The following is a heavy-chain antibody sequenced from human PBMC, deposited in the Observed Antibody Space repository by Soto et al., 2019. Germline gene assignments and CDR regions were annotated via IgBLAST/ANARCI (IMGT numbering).Heavy chain of an antibody. J-gene: IGHJ4*02. D-gene: IGHD2-2*01. CDR1: GGSISSYY. Sequence: PSETLSLTCTVSGGSISSYYWSWIRQPAGKGLEWIGRIYTSGSTNYNPSLKSRVTMSVDTSKNQFSLKLSSVTAADTAVYYCESSCSSTSCPYYFDYWGQGTLVTVSS. V-gene: IGHV4-4*07. CDR2: IYTSGST. CDR3: ESSCSSTSCPYYFDY.